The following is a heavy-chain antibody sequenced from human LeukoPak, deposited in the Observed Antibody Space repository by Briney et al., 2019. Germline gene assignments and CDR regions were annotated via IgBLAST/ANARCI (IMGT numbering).Heavy chain of an antibody. V-gene: IGHV3-30-3*01. D-gene: IGHD5-24*01. J-gene: IGHJ4*02. CDR2: ISYDGTNK. CDR3: AKVQEMNTILPPFHY. CDR1: GFTFSNYA. Sequence: GGSLRLSCAASGFTFSNYAMHWVRRAPGKGLEWVAVISYDGTNKYYADSVKGRFTISRDNSKNTLYLQMNSLRAEDTAVYYCAKVQEMNTILPPFHYWGQGTLVAVSS.